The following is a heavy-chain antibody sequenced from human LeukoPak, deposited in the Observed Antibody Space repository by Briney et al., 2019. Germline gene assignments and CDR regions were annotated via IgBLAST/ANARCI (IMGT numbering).Heavy chain of an antibody. J-gene: IGHJ1*01. D-gene: IGHD5-24*01. V-gene: IGHV4-59*06. CDR2: IYYSGST. CDR1: GGSISSYY. CDR3: ATYNRDGYNFAFQH. Sequence: PSETLSLTCTVSGGSISSYYWSWIRQHPGQGLEWIGYIYYSGSTYYNPSLKSRVSILLDTSKNQFSLKLSSVTAADTAVYYCATYNRDGYNFAFQHWGQGTLVTVSS.